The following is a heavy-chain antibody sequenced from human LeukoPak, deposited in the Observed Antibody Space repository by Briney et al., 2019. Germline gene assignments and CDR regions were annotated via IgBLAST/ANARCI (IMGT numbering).Heavy chain of an antibody. CDR3: ARGCFICPSDC. J-gene: IGHJ4*02. CDR2: ISTSGNTI. CDR1: GFTLRDYY. Sequence: GGSLRLSCTATGFTLRDYYMNWIRQAPGEGLEWVSCISTSGNTIYYADSVKGRFTISRDNAKNSLYLQMDGLRADDTAVYYCARGCFICPSDCWGQGTPVTVSS. D-gene: IGHD2-2*01. V-gene: IGHV3-11*01.